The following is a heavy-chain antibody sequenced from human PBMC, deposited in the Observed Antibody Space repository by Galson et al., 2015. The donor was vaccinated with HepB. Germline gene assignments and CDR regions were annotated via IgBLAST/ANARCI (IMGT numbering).Heavy chain of an antibody. CDR3: ARMFDYGEAFDI. J-gene: IGHJ3*02. CDR2: ISGSGGST. CDR1: GFTFSSYA. Sequence: SLRLSCAASGFTFSSYAMSWVRQAPGKGLEWVSAISGSGGSTYYADSVKGRFTISRDNSKNTLYLQMNSLRAEDTAVYYCARMFDYGEAFDIWAQGTMVTASS. D-gene: IGHD4-17*01. V-gene: IGHV3-23*01.